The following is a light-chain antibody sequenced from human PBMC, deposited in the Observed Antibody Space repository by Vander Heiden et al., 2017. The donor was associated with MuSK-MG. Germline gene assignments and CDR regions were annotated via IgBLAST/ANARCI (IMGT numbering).Light chain of an antibody. J-gene: IGLJ3*02. CDR3: KIWHISAWV. CDR1: RGINVGTYS. Sequence: QAVLTQPSSLSASPGASASLSCPLRRGINVGTYSIYWYQQKPGSPPRYLLRYKSDSDKQQDSGVPSRFSGSKDASANAGILLISGLQAEDEADYYCKIWHISAWVFGGGTKLTVL. CDR2: YKSDSDK. V-gene: IGLV5-45*03.